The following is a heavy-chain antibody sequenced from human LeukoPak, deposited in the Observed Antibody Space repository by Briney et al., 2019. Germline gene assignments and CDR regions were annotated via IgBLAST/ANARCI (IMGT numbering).Heavy chain of an antibody. J-gene: IGHJ5*02. CDR3: ARGSSWYLDWFDP. D-gene: IGHD6-13*01. V-gene: IGHV4-38-2*02. Sequence: SETLSLTCTVSGYSISRGYYWGWIRQPPGKGLEWIGSIYHSGSTYYNPSLKSRVTISVDTSKNQFSLKLSSVTAADTAVYYCARGSSWYLDWFDPWGQGTLVTVSS. CDR2: IYHSGST. CDR1: GYSISRGYY.